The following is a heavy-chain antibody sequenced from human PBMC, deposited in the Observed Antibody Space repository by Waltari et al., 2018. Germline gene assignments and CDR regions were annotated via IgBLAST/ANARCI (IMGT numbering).Heavy chain of an antibody. J-gene: IGHJ3*02. D-gene: IGHD3-16*02. V-gene: IGHV4-34*02. CDR1: GGSFGYFW. CDR3: ARHRHPGHSFDI. Sequence: QVQLQQWGAGVLKPSETLSLTCVVNGGSFGYFWWSWIRQPPGKGRQWIGEIDQSDHPNYKPSLTSRVTISIDTSKNQFDLNLRSVAAADTAVYYCARHRHPGHSFDIWGQGASVLVSS. CDR2: IDQSDHP.